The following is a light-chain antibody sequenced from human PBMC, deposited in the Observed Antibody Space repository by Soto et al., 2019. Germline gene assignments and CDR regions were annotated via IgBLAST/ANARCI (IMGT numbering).Light chain of an antibody. Sequence: QSALTQPASVSESPGQSITISCTGTSSNVGGYNFVSWYQQNPGDAPKLLIYEVTNRPSGVSNRFSGSKSGNTASLTISGLQAEDEADYYCSSYTNTNTWVFGGGTKLTVL. CDR2: EVT. CDR1: SSNVGGYNF. V-gene: IGLV2-14*01. J-gene: IGLJ3*02. CDR3: SSYTNTNTWV.